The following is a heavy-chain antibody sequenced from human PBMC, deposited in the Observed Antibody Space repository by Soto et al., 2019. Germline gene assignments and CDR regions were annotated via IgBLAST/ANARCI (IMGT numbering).Heavy chain of an antibody. CDR3: ARDFLTRISWGSATTQFSYYGMEV. J-gene: IGHJ6*02. V-gene: IGHV1-18*01. CDR2: VSPYNGNT. Sequence: GASVKVSCKASGYTFISYVISWVRQVPGQGLEWIGRVSPYNGNTNYAQKFQGRVSITADTSTNTAYMDLRSLRSDDTAVYFCARDFLTRISWGSATTQFSYYGMEVWGQGTTVTVSS. CDR1: GYTFISYV. D-gene: IGHD3-9*01.